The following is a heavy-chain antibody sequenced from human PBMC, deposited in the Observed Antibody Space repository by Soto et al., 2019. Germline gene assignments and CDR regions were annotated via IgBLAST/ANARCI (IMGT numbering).Heavy chain of an antibody. CDR3: AHSRTPLKIPIDAFDI. CDR1: GFSLSTSGVG. CDR2: IYWDDDK. V-gene: IGHV2-5*02. D-gene: IGHD2-21*01. J-gene: IGHJ3*02. Sequence: QITLKESGPTLVKPTQTLTLTCTFSGFSLSTSGVGVGWIRQPPGKALEWLALIYWDDDKRYSPSLKSRLTITKDTSKNQVVLTMTNMEPVDTATYYCAHSRTPLKIPIDAFDIWGQGTMVTVSS.